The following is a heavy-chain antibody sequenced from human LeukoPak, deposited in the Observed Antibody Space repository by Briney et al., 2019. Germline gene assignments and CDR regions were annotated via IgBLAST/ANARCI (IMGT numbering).Heavy chain of an antibody. D-gene: IGHD5-12*01. CDR3: ARRLGYSGYDDAFDI. V-gene: IGHV4-34*01. CDR2: INHSGST. CDR1: GGSFSGYY. J-gene: IGHJ3*02. Sequence: SETLSLTCAVYGGSFSGYYWSWIRQPPGKGLEWIGEINHSGSTNYNPSLKSRVTISVDRSKNQFSLKLSSVTAADTAVYYCARRLGYSGYDDAFDIWGQGTMVTVSS.